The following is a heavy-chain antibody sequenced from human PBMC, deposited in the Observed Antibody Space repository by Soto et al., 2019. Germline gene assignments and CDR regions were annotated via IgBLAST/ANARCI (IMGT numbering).Heavy chain of an antibody. D-gene: IGHD6-13*01. CDR1: GFMFSRYW. CDR3: VRGTSSWYFYYYGMDA. Sequence: GGSLRLSCAASGFMFSRYWMTWVRQAPGKGLEWVANIKQDGSEKYYVDSVKGRFTISRDNAENSLYLQMSSLRVEDTAVYYCVRGTSSWYFYYYGMDAWGQGTTVTVSS. CDR2: IKQDGSEK. J-gene: IGHJ6*02. V-gene: IGHV3-7*03.